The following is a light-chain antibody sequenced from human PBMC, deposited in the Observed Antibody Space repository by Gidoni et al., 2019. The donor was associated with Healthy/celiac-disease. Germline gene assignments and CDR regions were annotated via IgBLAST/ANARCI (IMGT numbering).Light chain of an antibody. CDR1: QSVSSRY. V-gene: IGKV3-20*01. Sequence: DSVLTQSPGTLSLSPGDRATLSCRASQSVSSRYLAWYQQKPGQAPRLLIYGASSRATGIPDRFSGSGSGTDFTLTISRLEPEDFAVYYCQQYGSSFTFGPGTKVDIK. CDR2: GAS. J-gene: IGKJ3*01. CDR3: QQYGSSFT.